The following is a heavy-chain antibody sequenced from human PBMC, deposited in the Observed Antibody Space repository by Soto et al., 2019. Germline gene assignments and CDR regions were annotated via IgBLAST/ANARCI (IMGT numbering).Heavy chain of an antibody. J-gene: IGHJ6*02. CDR1: GYSFTDNY. V-gene: IGHV1-2*02. CDR3: ARETTVVLVNGMDA. CDR2: INPNTGGT. Sequence: ASVKVSCQASGYSFTDNYIYWVRQAPGQGLECMGWINPNTGGTHYAQKFQGRLTMTRDTSISTAYVELGSLTTDDTATYYCARETTVVLVNGMDAWGQGTTVTVSS. D-gene: IGHD1-1*01.